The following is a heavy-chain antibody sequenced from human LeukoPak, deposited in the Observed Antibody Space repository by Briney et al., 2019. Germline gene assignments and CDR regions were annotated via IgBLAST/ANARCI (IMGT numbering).Heavy chain of an antibody. CDR1: GGSFSGYY. CDR2: INHSGST. D-gene: IGHD2-15*01. Sequence: PSETLSLTCAVYGGSFSGYYWSWIRQPPGKGLEWIGEINHSGSTNYNPSLKSRVTISVDTSKNQLSLKLSSVTAADTAVYYCARGGGYCSGGSCYYYYYYYYYMDVWGKGTTVTVSS. J-gene: IGHJ6*03. V-gene: IGHV4-34*01. CDR3: ARGGGYCSGGSCYYYYYYYYYMDV.